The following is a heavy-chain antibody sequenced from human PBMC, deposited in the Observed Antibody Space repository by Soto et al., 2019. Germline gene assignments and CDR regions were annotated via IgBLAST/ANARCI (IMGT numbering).Heavy chain of an antibody. D-gene: IGHD6-19*01. V-gene: IGHV4-34*01. CDR2: INHSGTT. Sequence: QVQLQQWGAGLLKPSETLSLTCAVYGGSFSGYYWSWIRQPPGKGLDWIGEINHSGTTDYTPSLKSRVTISIDTSKNQFSLRLSSVTAADTAVYYCARVDSSGWWVDPRGQGTLVTVSS. CDR1: GGSFSGYY. J-gene: IGHJ5*02. CDR3: ARVDSSGWWVDP.